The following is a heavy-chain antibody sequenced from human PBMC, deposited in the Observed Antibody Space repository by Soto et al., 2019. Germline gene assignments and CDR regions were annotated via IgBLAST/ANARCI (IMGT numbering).Heavy chain of an antibody. J-gene: IGHJ6*04. CDR3: AKGGWRVLRYFDWQRIRMDV. V-gene: IGHV3-23*01. CDR2: ISGSGGST. D-gene: IGHD3-9*01. Sequence: EVQLLESGGGLVQPGGSLRLSCAASGFTFSSYAMSWVRQAPGKGLEWVSAISGSGGSTYYADSVKGRFTISRDNSKNTLYLQMNSLRAEDTAVYYCAKGGWRVLRYFDWQRIRMDVWGKGTTVTVSS. CDR1: GFTFSSYA.